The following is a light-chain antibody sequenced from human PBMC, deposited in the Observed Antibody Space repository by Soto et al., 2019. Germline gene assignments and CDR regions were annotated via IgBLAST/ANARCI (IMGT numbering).Light chain of an antibody. CDR1: SSDVGIFGL. CDR3: CSYAGSRTWV. J-gene: IGLJ3*02. CDR2: EVS. Sequence: QSAPIQPASVSGSPGQSITISCTGTSSDVGIFGLVSWYQQYPDKAPKLILYEVSKWPSGISHRFSGSKSGNTASLTISGLQSEYEADYYCCSYAGSRTWVFGGGTQLTVL. V-gene: IGLV2-23*02.